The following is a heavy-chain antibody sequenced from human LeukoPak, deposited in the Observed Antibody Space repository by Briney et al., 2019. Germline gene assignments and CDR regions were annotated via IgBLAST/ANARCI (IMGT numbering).Heavy chain of an antibody. Sequence: GGSLRLSCAASGFTFSSYWMSWVRQAPGKGLEWVANIKQDGSEKYYVDSVKGRFTISRDNAKNILYLQMNSLRAEDTAVYYCARENARVGDAFDIWGQGTMVTVSS. J-gene: IGHJ3*02. CDR1: GFTFSSYW. CDR3: ARENARVGDAFDI. CDR2: IKQDGSEK. V-gene: IGHV3-7*01. D-gene: IGHD1-1*01.